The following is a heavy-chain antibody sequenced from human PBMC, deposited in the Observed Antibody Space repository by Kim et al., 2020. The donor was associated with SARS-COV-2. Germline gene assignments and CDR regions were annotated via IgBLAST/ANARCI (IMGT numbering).Heavy chain of an antibody. V-gene: IGHV3-49*04. CDR2: IRSKAYGGTT. J-gene: IGHJ6*02. CDR1: GFTFGDYA. CDR3: TRDYSRFLEWLFTPV. D-gene: IGHD3-3*01. Sequence: GGSLRLSCTASGFTFGDYAMSWVRQAPGKGLEWVGFIRSKAYGGTTEYAASVKGRFTISRDDSKSIAYLQMNSLKTEDTAVYYCTRDYSRFLEWLFTPVWGQGTTVTVSS.